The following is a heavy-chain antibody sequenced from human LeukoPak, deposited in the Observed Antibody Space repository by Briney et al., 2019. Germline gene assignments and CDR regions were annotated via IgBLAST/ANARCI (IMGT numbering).Heavy chain of an antibody. V-gene: IGHV1-8*03. CDR2: MNPNSGNT. D-gene: IGHD1-26*01. J-gene: IGHJ3*02. Sequence: ASVKVSCKASGGTFTSYDINWVRQATGQGLEWMGWMNPNSGNTGYAQKFQGGVTITRNTSISTAYMELSSLRSEDTAVYYRARGGGSYVVDAFDIWGQGTMVTVSS. CDR3: ARGGGSYVVDAFDI. CDR1: GGTFTSYD.